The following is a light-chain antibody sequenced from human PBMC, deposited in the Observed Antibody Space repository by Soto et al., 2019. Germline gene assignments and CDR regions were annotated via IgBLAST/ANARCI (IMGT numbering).Light chain of an antibody. J-gene: IGKJ1*01. V-gene: IGKV1-27*01. Sequence: DIQMTQSPSSLSASVGDRVTITCRASQGISNYLAWYQQKPGKVPQLLIYAASTLQSGVPSRFIASGSGTDFTLTISSLQPEDLPTYYCHTYNSAPWTFGQGTKVQIK. CDR2: AAS. CDR1: QGISNY. CDR3: HTYNSAPWT.